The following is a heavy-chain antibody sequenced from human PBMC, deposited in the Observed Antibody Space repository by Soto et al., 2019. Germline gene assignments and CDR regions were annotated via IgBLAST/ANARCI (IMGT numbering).Heavy chain of an antibody. D-gene: IGHD5-18*01. CDR3: ARETGGYSYGWFFDY. J-gene: IGHJ4*02. CDR1: GGSISSSNW. CDR2: IYHSGST. Sequence: QVQLQESGPGLVKPSGTLSLTCAVSGGSISSSNWWSWVRQPPGKGLEWIGEIYHSGSTNYNPSLKSRATMSVHKSKDQFSRKLGPVTAADTAVYYWARETGGYSYGWFFDYWAREPWSPSPQ. V-gene: IGHV4-4*02.